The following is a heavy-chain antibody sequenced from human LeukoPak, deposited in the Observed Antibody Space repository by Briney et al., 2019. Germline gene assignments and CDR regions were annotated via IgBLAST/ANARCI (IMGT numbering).Heavy chain of an antibody. V-gene: IGHV1-2*02. D-gene: IGHD5-18*01. CDR3: ARESQKYSYGPGF. Sequence: ASVKLSCNASGYTFTGYYMHWLRQAPGHGLEWMGWINPNSGGTNYAQKYQGRVTMTRDTSISTAYMELSRLRSDDTAVYYCARESQKYSYGPGFWGQGTLVTVSS. J-gene: IGHJ4*02. CDR2: INPNSGGT. CDR1: GYTFTGYY.